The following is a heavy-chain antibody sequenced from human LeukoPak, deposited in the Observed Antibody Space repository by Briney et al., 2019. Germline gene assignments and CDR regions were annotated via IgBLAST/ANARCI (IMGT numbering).Heavy chain of an antibody. V-gene: IGHV3-23*01. CDR1: GFTFSSSA. D-gene: IGHD6-6*01. CDR3: AKSGSSRFDP. CDR2: ISGSGDST. J-gene: IGHJ5*02. Sequence: PGGSLRLSCAASGFTFSSSAMSWVRQAPGKGLEWVSAISGSGDSTYAVSVKGRFTISRDYPKNTLYLQMNSLRAEDTAIYYCAKSGSSRFDPWGQGTLVTVSS.